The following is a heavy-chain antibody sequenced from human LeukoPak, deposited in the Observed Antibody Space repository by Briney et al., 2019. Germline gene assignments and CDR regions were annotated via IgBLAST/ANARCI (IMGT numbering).Heavy chain of an antibody. J-gene: IGHJ5*02. CDR1: GFTFSSNW. V-gene: IGHV3-7*01. CDR2: IKQDGSEK. D-gene: IGHD2-21*01. Sequence: GGSLRLSCAASGFTFSSNWMSWVRQAPGKGLEWVANIKQDGSEKYYVDSVKGRFTISRDNAKNSLYLQMNSLRAEDTAVYYCARVIVAATNWFDPWGQGTLVTVSS. CDR3: ARVIVAATNWFDP.